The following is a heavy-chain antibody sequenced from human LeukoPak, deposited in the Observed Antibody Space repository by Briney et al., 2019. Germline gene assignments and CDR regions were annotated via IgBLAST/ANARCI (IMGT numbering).Heavy chain of an antibody. CDR2: ISGSGGST. J-gene: IGHJ6*03. Sequence: PGGSLRLSCAASGFTFSSYAMSWVRQGPGKGLEWVSAISGSGGSTFYADSVKGRFTTSRDNSKDTVYLQMKSLRAEDTGVYYCAKEFSAPVGSYYYCYFMDGLGKGATVTVSS. CDR1: GFTFSSYA. V-gene: IGHV3-23*01. CDR3: AKEFSAPVGSYYYCYFMDG. D-gene: IGHD2/OR15-2a*01.